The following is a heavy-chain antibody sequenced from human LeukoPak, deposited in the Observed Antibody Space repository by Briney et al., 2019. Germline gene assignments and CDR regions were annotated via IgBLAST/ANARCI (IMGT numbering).Heavy chain of an antibody. CDR2: IRTKDFGCTT. Sequence: PGGSLRLSCTASGFTFGDYSMSWVRQAPGKGLEYIGFIRTKDFGCTTEYAASVKGRFTISRDDSKGIAYLQIHSLQSEDTAVYYCSRDGLDYYGSGSYRGFDYWGQGTLVTVSS. J-gene: IGHJ4*02. D-gene: IGHD3-10*01. CDR1: GFTFGDYS. V-gene: IGHV3-49*04. CDR3: SRDGLDYYGSGSYRGFDY.